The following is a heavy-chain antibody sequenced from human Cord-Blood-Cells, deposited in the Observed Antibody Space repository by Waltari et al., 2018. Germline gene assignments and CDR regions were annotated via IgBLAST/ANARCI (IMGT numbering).Heavy chain of an antibody. CDR2: INPNRGGT. V-gene: IGHV1-2*04. CDR1: GYTFTGYY. Sequence: QVQLVQSGAEVKKPGASVKVSCKASGYTFTGYYMHWVRQAPGQRLEWRGWINPNRGGTNYAQKFQGWVTMTRDTSISTAYMELSRLRSDDTAVYYCARGTGYSSSWYPDAFDIWGQGTMVTVSS. CDR3: ARGTGYSSSWYPDAFDI. D-gene: IGHD6-13*01. J-gene: IGHJ3*02.